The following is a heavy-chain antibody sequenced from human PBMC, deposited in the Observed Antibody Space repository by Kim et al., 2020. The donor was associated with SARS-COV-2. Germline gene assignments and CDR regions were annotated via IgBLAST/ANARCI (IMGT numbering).Heavy chain of an antibody. Sequence: ASVKVSCKASGYTFTGYYMHWVRQAPGQGLEWMGWINPNSGGTNYAQKFQGRVTMTRDTSISTAYMELSRLRSDDTAVYYCARDLFSSSNITIFYLIENWFDPWGQGTLVTVSS. J-gene: IGHJ5*02. CDR2: INPNSGGT. V-gene: IGHV1-2*02. CDR1: GYTFTGYY. CDR3: ARDLFSSSNITIFYLIENWFDP. D-gene: IGHD3-9*01.